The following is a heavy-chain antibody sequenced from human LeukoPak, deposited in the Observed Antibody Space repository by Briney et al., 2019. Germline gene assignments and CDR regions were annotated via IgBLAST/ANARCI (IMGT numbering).Heavy chain of an antibody. CDR2: IYPNRGGT. V-gene: IGHV1-2*06. CDR1: GYSFTGYY. J-gene: IGHJ4*02. Sequence: ASVKVSCKASGYSFTGYYMHWVRQAPGQGLEWMGRIYPNRGGTNYAQKFQGRVTMTRDTSISTAYMELSRLRSDDTAVYYCARDTVTTNPSPSFDYWGQGTLVTVSS. D-gene: IGHD4-17*01. CDR3: ARDTVTTNPSPSFDY.